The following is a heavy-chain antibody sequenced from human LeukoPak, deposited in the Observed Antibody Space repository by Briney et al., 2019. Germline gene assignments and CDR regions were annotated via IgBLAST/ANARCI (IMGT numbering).Heavy chain of an antibody. D-gene: IGHD3-10*01. Sequence: PSETLSLTCTVSGGSISSYYWSWIRQPPGKGLEWIGYIYYSGSTNYNPSLKSRVTISVDTSKNQFSLKPSSVTAADTAVYYCARQVGVVRGVSDVWGKGTTVTVSS. CDR1: GGSISSYY. CDR3: ARQVGVVRGVSDV. CDR2: IYYSGST. J-gene: IGHJ6*04. V-gene: IGHV4-59*08.